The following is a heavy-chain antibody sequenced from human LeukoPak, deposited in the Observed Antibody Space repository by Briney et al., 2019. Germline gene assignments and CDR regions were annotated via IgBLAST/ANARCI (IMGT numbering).Heavy chain of an antibody. CDR2: IYYTGST. CDR3: ARWGSIAVARFDY. J-gene: IGHJ4*02. Sequence: SETLSLTCIVSGASLSSGSYYWGWIRQPPGKGLEWIGYIYYTGSTNYNPSLTSRVNISVDTSKNQFSLNLTSVTAADTAVYYCARWGSIAVARFDYWGQGTLVTVSS. D-gene: IGHD6-6*01. V-gene: IGHV4-61*01. CDR1: GASLSSGSYY.